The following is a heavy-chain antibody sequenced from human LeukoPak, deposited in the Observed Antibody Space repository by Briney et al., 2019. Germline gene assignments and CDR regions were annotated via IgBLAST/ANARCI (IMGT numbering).Heavy chain of an antibody. CDR3: ARVPVIGPGKGIDY. CDR2: ISSSSSYI. D-gene: IGHD2/OR15-2a*01. Sequence: PGGSLRLSCAASGFTFSSYSMNWVRQAPGKGLEWVSSISSSSSYIYYADSVKGRFTISRDNAKNSLYLQMNSLRAEDTAVYYCARVPVIGPGKGIDYWGQGTLVTVSS. CDR1: GFTFSSYS. V-gene: IGHV3-21*01. J-gene: IGHJ4*02.